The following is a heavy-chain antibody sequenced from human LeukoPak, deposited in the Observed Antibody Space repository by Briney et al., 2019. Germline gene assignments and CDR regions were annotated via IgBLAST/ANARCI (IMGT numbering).Heavy chain of an antibody. CDR2: ISSSSSYI. CDR1: GFTFSSYG. CDR3: ARDDGDYSALYYGMDV. Sequence: GGSLRLSCAASGFTFSSYGMNWVRQAPGKGLEWVSSISSSSSYIYYADSVKGRFTISRDNAKNSLYLQMNSLRAEDTAVYYCARDDGDYSALYYGMDVWGQGTTVTVSS. J-gene: IGHJ6*02. V-gene: IGHV3-21*01. D-gene: IGHD4-17*01.